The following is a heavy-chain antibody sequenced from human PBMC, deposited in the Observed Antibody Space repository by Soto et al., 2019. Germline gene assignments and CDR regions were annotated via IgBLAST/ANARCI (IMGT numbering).Heavy chain of an antibody. V-gene: IGHV1-3*01. CDR2: INAGNGNT. D-gene: IGHD3-3*01. CDR1: GYTFTIYA. J-gene: IGHJ5*02. Sequence: GASVKVSCKASGYTFTIYAMHWVRQSPVQRLEWMGWINAGNGNTKYSQKFQGRVTITRDTSASTAYMELSSLRSEDTAVYYCARDRYITIFGVTPTAPFDPWGQGTLVTVSS. CDR3: ARDRYITIFGVTPTAPFDP.